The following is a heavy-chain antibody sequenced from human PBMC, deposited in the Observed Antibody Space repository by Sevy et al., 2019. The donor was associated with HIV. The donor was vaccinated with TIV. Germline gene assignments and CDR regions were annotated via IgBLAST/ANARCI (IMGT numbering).Heavy chain of an antibody. CDR1: GGSVTTGY. Sequence: SETLSLTCTVSGGSVTTGYWSWIRQPPGKGPEWIGYVYDIARTAYSPSLKSRVTISLDTTKNQFSLQLNSITAADTAVYYCARVMDYGSGSFSPWFGPWGQGTLVTVSS. J-gene: IGHJ5*02. CDR2: VYDIART. V-gene: IGHV4-59*02. D-gene: IGHD3-10*01. CDR3: ARVMDYGSGSFSPWFGP.